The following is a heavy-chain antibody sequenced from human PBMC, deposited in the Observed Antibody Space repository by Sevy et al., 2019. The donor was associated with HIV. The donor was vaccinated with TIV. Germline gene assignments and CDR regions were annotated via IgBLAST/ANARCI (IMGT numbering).Heavy chain of an antibody. CDR2: INPNSGGT. V-gene: IGHV1-2*02. CDR3: ARVPWGCSGGSCYFVWFDP. Sequence: ASVKVSCKASGYTFTGYYMHWVRQAPGQGLEWMGWINPNSGGTNYAQKFQGRVTRTRDTSISTAYMELSRLRSDDTAVYYCARVPWGCSGGSCYFVWFDPWGQGTLVTVSS. J-gene: IGHJ5*02. D-gene: IGHD2-15*01. CDR1: GYTFTGYY.